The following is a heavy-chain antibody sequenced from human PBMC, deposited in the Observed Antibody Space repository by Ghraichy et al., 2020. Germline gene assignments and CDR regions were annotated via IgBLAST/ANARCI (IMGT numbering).Heavy chain of an antibody. CDR3: AKDFSSLIYFDL. CDR1: GYTFTGYY. V-gene: IGHV1-2*02. J-gene: IGHJ2*01. Sequence: PVKVSCKASGYTFTGYYMHWVRQAPGQGLEWMGWINPNSGGTNYAQKFQGRVTMTRDTSISTAYMELSRLRSDDTAVYYCAKDFSSLIYFDLWGRGTLVTVSS. CDR2: INPNSGGT.